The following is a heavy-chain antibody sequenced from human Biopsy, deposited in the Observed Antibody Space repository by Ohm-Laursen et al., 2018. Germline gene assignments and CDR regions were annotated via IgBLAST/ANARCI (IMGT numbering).Heavy chain of an antibody. D-gene: IGHD1-1*01. CDR2: FAPENGKT. CDR3: AADINVWNVNY. Sequence: ASVTASCKVSGYTLTVLSMDWVRQAPGRGLEWMGGFAPENGKTVYTQNFQARASMTEDTSTDTAYMELRSLRSEDTAVYYCAADINVWNVNYWGQGTQVTVSS. V-gene: IGHV1-24*01. CDR1: GYTLTVLS. J-gene: IGHJ4*02.